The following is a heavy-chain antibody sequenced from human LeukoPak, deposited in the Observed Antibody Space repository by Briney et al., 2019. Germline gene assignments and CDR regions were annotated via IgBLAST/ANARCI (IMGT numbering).Heavy chain of an antibody. CDR2: INPTGGST. V-gene: IGHV1-46*01. CDR1: GYTFPSYF. CDR3: ARTAARRFDY. D-gene: IGHD6-6*01. Sequence: EASVKVSCKASGYTFPSYFMHWVRQAPGQGLEWMGIINPTGGSTTYAQKFQGRVTMTRDTSTSTVYMELSSQRSDDTAVYYCARTAARRFDYWGQGTLVTVSS. J-gene: IGHJ4*02.